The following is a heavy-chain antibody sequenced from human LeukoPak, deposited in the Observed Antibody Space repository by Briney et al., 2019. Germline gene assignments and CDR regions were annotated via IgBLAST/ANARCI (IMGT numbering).Heavy chain of an antibody. Sequence: ASVKVSCKASGYTFTSYYMHWVRQAPGQGLEWMGWINPNSGGTNYAQKFQGRVTMTRDTSISTAYMELSRLRSDDTAVYYCARLDRHYYGSGHSSGGWFDPWGQGTLVTVSS. V-gene: IGHV1-2*02. J-gene: IGHJ5*02. CDR2: INPNSGGT. D-gene: IGHD3-10*01. CDR3: ARLDRHYYGSGHSSGGWFDP. CDR1: GYTFTSYY.